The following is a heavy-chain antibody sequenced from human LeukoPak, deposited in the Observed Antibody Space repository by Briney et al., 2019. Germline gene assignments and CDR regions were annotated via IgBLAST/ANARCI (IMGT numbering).Heavy chain of an antibody. D-gene: IGHD1-26*01. J-gene: IGHJ4*02. CDR1: GYTFTGYY. CDR2: MNVKTGAT. Sequence: ASVKVSCKASGYTFTGYYIHWVRQAPGHGLEWLGWMNVKTGATSSAQRFPGRFTMTRDTSIGTASMEFSSLTSDDTAVYCCARQSGTYWGLDYWGQGTLVTVSS. CDR3: ARQSGTYWGLDY. V-gene: IGHV1-2*02.